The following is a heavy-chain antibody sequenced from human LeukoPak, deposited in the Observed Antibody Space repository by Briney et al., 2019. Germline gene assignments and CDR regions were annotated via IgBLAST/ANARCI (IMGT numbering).Heavy chain of an antibody. CDR3: ARGRSIAYGSEERRFDP. Sequence: PSETLSLTCAVYGGSFSGYYWSWIRQPPGKGLEWIGEINHSGSTNYNPSLKSRVTISVDTSKNQFSLKLSSVTAADTAVYYCARGRSIAYGSEERRFDPWGQGTLVTVSS. CDR1: GGSFSGYY. D-gene: IGHD3-10*01. CDR2: INHSGST. V-gene: IGHV4-34*01. J-gene: IGHJ5*02.